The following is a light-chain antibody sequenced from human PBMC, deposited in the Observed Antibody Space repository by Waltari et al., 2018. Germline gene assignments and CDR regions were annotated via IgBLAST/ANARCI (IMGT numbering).Light chain of an antibody. CDR1: TSNIGNNY. V-gene: IGLV1-51*02. J-gene: IGLJ2*01. CDR2: ETE. Sequence: QSVLTQPPSVSAAPGQKVTISCSGSTSNIGNNYVSWYQPLPGAAPKVFIYETEKRPSGIPDRFAGSKSGTSASLGITGLQTGDEAAYYCGTWDNNLSALVFGTGTKLTV. CDR3: GTWDNNLSALV.